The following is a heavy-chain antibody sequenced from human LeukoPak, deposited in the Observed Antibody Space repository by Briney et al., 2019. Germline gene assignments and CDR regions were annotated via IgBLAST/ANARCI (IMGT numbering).Heavy chain of an antibody. CDR3: ARDQSWSFDF. CDR1: GFTFTYYS. D-gene: IGHD6-13*01. Sequence: GESLKISCAASGFTFTYYSINWIRQAPGKGLEWVSYITSSGDAAYYADSVKGRFTMSRDNAKNSLYLQMNSLRAEDTAIYFCARDQSWSFDFWGQGILVTVSS. J-gene: IGHJ4*02. V-gene: IGHV3-48*01. CDR2: ITSSGDAA.